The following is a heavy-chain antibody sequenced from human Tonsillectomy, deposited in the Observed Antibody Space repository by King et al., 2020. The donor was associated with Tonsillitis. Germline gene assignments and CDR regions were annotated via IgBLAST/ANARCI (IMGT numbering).Heavy chain of an antibody. CDR1: GYTFSSYG. D-gene: IGHD6-13*01. Sequence: QLVQSGAEVKKPGASVKVSCKASGYTFSSYGINWVRQALGQGLEGLGWISAYNPHTNYAQKFQGRDTLTTDTTTKTAYMELRGLRSDDTAVYYCARGSGRTIWYRTSWGNSFDYWGQGTLVTVSS. CDR2: ISAYNPHT. J-gene: IGHJ4*02. CDR3: ARGSGRTIWYRTSWGNSFDY. V-gene: IGHV1-18*01.